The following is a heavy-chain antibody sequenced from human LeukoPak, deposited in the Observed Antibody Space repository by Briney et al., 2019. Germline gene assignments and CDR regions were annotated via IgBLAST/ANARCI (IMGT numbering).Heavy chain of an antibody. CDR1: GYTFTSYG. CDR3: ARGGRWELPRPYAFDI. Sequence: ASVKVSCKGSGYTFTSYGISWVRQAPGQGLEWMGWISAYNGHTNYAQKLQGRVTMTTDTSTSTAYMELRSLSSGDTAVYYCARGGRWELPRPYAFDIWGQGTMVTVSS. V-gene: IGHV1-18*01. D-gene: IGHD1-26*01. J-gene: IGHJ3*02. CDR2: ISAYNGHT.